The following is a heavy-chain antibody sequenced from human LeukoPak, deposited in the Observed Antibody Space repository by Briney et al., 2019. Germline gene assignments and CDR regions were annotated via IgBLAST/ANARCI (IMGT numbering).Heavy chain of an antibody. Sequence: GGSLRLSCAVSGFTLSDYSMNWVRQAPGKGLEWVSSISSSSSYIYYADSVKGRFTISRDNAKNSLYLQMNSLRAEDTAVYYCARSGLVAVTTVWLDPWGQGTLVTVSS. CDR1: GFTLSDYS. V-gene: IGHV3-21*01. D-gene: IGHD4-11*01. J-gene: IGHJ5*02. CDR3: ARSGLVAVTTVWLDP. CDR2: ISSSSSYI.